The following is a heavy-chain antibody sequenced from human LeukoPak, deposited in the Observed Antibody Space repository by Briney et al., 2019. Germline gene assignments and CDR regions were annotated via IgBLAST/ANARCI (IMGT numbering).Heavy chain of an antibody. V-gene: IGHV4-34*01. Sequence: SETLSLTCAVYGGSFNGYYWSGIREPPGKGREWSGEIHHIGNTNYNPSLKRRVTISVATCKNQFSLKLSSVTAADTAVYYCARYYDFWSGYLDYWGQGTLVTVSS. J-gene: IGHJ4*02. CDR3: ARYYDFWSGYLDY. D-gene: IGHD3-3*01. CDR2: IHHIGNT. CDR1: GGSFNGYY.